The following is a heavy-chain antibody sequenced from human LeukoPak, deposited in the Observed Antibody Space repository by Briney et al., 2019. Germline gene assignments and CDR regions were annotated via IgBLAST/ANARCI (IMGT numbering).Heavy chain of an antibody. CDR1: GFTFSSYA. CDR3: ARLYNWDFNWFDP. V-gene: IGHV5-51*01. Sequence: GGSLRLSCAASGFTFSSYAMSWVRQAPGKGLEWMGIIYPGDSDTRYSPSFQGQVTISADKSISTAYLQWSSLKASDTAMYYCARLYNWDFNWFDPWGQGTLVTVSS. CDR2: IYPGDSDT. D-gene: IGHD1-7*01. J-gene: IGHJ5*02.